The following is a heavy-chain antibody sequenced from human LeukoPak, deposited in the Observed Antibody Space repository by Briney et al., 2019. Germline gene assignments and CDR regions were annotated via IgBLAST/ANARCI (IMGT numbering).Heavy chain of an antibody. CDR1: GGTFSSYA. D-gene: IGHD3-10*01. J-gene: IGHJ6*03. V-gene: IGHV1-69*13. CDR2: IIPIFGTA. Sequence: GASVKVSCKASGGTFSSYAISWVRQAPGQGLEWMGGIIPIFGTANYAQKFQGRVTITADESTSTAYMELSSLRSEDTAVYYCARSNYGFYYYYMDVWGKGTTVTISS. CDR3: ARSNYGFYYYYMDV.